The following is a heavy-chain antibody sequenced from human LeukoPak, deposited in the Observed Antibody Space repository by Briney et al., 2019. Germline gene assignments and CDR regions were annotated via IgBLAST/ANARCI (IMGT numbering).Heavy chain of an antibody. CDR3: ANSPVMYYYDSSGYYPDY. Sequence: GGSLRLSCAAPGFTFSSYAMSWVRQAPGKGLEWVSAISGSGGSTYYADSVKGRFTISRDNSKNTLYLQMNSLRAEDTAVYYCANSPVMYYYDSSGYYPDYWGQGTLVTVSS. CDR1: GFTFSSYA. V-gene: IGHV3-23*01. J-gene: IGHJ4*02. D-gene: IGHD3-22*01. CDR2: ISGSGGST.